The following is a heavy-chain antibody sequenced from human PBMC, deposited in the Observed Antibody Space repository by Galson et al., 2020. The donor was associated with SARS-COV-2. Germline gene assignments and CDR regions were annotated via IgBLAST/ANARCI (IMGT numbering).Heavy chain of an antibody. CDR1: GFTFSSYS. CDR2: ISSSSSYI. V-gene: IGHV3-21*01. J-gene: IGHJ4*02. D-gene: IGHD3-9*01. Sequence: KIGESLKISCAASGFTFSSYSMNWVRQAPGKGLEWVSSISSSSSYIYYADSVKGRFTISRDNAKNSLYLQMNSLRAEDTAVYYCARDLDYDILTGYSYFDYWGQGTLVTVSS. CDR3: ARDLDYDILTGYSYFDY.